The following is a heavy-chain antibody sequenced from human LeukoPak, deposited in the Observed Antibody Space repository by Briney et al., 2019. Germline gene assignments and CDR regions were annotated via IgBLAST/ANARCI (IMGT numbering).Heavy chain of an antibody. V-gene: IGHV3-15*01. CDR3: TTTLGY. D-gene: IGHD7-27*01. CDR2: VKSKADGGAT. Sequence: GGSLRLSCAASGFTFSNAWMTWVRQTPGKGLEWVARVKSKADGGATDYAAPVKGRFSISRDDSKSALYLQMTSLKTEDTAVYYCTTTLGYWGQGTLVTVSS. J-gene: IGHJ4*02. CDR1: GFTFSNAW.